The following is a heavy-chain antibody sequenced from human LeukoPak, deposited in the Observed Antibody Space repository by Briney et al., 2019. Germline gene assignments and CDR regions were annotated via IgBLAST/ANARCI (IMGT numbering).Heavy chain of an antibody. V-gene: IGHV4-31*03. D-gene: IGHD4-17*01. Sequence: PSETLSLTCTVSGGSISSGGYDWDGVRQNQGKGLEGSGNIYYSGSTYSNPSLISRVTISVDTSKNQFSLKLSSVTAADTAVYYCARASSDYGDYYFDYWGQGTLVTVSS. J-gene: IGHJ4*02. CDR1: GGSISSGGYD. CDR2: IYYSGST. CDR3: ARASSDYGDYYFDY.